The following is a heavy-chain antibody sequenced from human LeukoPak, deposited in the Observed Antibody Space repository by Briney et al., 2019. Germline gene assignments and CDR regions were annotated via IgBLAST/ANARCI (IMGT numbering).Heavy chain of an antibody. V-gene: IGHV3-23*01. D-gene: IGHD2-15*01. J-gene: IGHJ4*02. Sequence: GGSLRLSCVVSGFTLSSYAMSWVRQAPGKGLEWVAATSSSDSGKYHADSVRGRFTISRDNSRNTMYLQMNSLRVEDAAVYYCAKAPVTSCRGAFCYPFDSWGQGTLVTVSS. CDR1: GFTLSSYA. CDR2: TSSSDSGK. CDR3: AKAPVTSCRGAFCYPFDS.